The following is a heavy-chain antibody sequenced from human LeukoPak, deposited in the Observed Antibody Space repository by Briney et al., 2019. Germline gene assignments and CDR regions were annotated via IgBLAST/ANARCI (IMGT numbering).Heavy chain of an antibody. CDR3: ARDSYSSGWYGHNYYYYGMDV. J-gene: IGHJ6*02. V-gene: IGHV3-13*01. Sequence: GGSLRLSCAASGFTFSSYDMHWVRQATGKGLEWVSAIGTAGDTYYPGSVKGRFTISRDNAKNSLYLQMNSLRAEDTAVYYCARDSYSSGWYGHNYYYYGMDVWGQGTTVTVSS. CDR1: GFTFSSYD. CDR2: IGTAGDT. D-gene: IGHD6-19*01.